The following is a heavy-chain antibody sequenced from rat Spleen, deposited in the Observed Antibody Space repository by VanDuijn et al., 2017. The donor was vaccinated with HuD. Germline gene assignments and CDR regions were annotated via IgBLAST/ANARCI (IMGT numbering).Heavy chain of an antibody. CDR2: IWGNGNA. J-gene: IGHJ2*01. V-gene: IGHV2S61*01. D-gene: IGHD1-2*01. CDR3: ARSDYSSPYYFDY. CDR1: GFSLSSYG. Sequence: QVQLKESGPGLVQPSQTLSLTCTVSGFSLSSYGVIWVRQPPGKGLEWMGVIWGNGNANYNSALKSRLSISRDTAKSQVFLKMNKLQTEDTAMYFCARSDYSSPYYFDYWGQGVMVTVSS.